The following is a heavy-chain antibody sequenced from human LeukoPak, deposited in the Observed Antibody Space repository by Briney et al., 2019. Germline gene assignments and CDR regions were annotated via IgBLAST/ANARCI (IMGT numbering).Heavy chain of an antibody. J-gene: IGHJ6*03. Sequence: SETLSLTCTVSSGSISSSNYYWSWIRQPAGNGLEWIGRISTIGITNYNPSLNSRVTISIDTSKNQFSLKLSSVTAADTAVYYCARDGCGGSCFHYYYYYMDVWGKGTTVTISS. V-gene: IGHV4-61*02. CDR3: ARDGCGGSCFHYYYYYMDV. CDR1: SGSISSSNYY. CDR2: ISTIGIT. D-gene: IGHD2-15*01.